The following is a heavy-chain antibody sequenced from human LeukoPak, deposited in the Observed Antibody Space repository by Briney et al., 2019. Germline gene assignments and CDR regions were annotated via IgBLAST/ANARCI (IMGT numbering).Heavy chain of an antibody. Sequence: GGSLRLSCAASGFTFSSYGMHWVRQAPGKGLEWVAVIWYDGSNKYYADSVKGRFTISRDNSKNTLYLQMNSLRAEDTAVYYCVRGIDYYGSGSYPLHFQHWGQGTLVTVSS. CDR3: VRGIDYYGSGSYPLHFQH. CDR2: IWYDGSNK. J-gene: IGHJ1*01. CDR1: GFTFSSYG. V-gene: IGHV3-33*01. D-gene: IGHD3-10*01.